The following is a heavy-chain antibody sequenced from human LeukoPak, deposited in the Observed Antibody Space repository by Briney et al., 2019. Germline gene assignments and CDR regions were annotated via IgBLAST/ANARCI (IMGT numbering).Heavy chain of an antibody. D-gene: IGHD3-10*01. CDR3: ARTPRGSGSYYFDY. CDR1: GFTFSSYA. CDR2: ISYDRSNK. Sequence: GGSLRLSCAASGFTFSSYAMHWVRQAPGKGLEWVAVISYDRSNKYYADSVKGRFTISRDNSKNTLYLQMNSLRAEDTAVYYCARTPRGSGSYYFDYWGQGTLVTVSS. V-gene: IGHV3-30-3*01. J-gene: IGHJ4*02.